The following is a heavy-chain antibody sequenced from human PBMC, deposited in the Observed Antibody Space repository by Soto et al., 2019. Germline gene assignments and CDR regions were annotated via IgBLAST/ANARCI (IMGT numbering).Heavy chain of an antibody. Sequence: EVQLLESGGGLVQPGGSLRLSCTASGFTFIDYAMSWVRQAPGKRLEWVSLISGGGGTTQYADSVKGRFTISRDNSKNTVYLQMNSLRVEDTAVYFCAKALSHDSPFDYWGHGTLVTVSS. D-gene: IGHD1-1*01. CDR1: GFTFIDYA. V-gene: IGHV3-23*01. J-gene: IGHJ4*01. CDR3: AKALSHDSPFDY. CDR2: ISGGGGTT.